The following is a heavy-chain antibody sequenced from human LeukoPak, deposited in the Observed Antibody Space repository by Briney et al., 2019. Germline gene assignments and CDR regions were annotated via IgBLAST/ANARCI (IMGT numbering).Heavy chain of an antibody. J-gene: IGHJ4*02. CDR2: IFYSGST. V-gene: IGHV4-59*12. D-gene: IGHD6-13*01. CDR3: ARERREGGSSWIDY. CDR1: GGSISSYY. Sequence: SETLSLTCTVSGGSISSYYWSWIRQPPGKGLEWIGYIFYSGSTYYNPSLKSRVTMSVDTSKNQFSLKLSSVTAADTAVYYCARERREGGSSWIDYWGRGTLVTVSS.